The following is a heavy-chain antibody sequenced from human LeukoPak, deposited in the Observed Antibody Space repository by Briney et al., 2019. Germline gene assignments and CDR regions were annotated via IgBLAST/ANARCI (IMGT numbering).Heavy chain of an antibody. CDR2: ISGGTGGRT. CDR1: GFTFNNYA. V-gene: IGHV3-23*01. J-gene: IGHJ4*02. CDR3: AKRGSSSWTQFDY. D-gene: IGHD6-13*01. Sequence: PGGSLRLSCAASGFTFNNYAMNWVRQAPGRGLEWVSVISGGTGGRTYYADSVKGRFTISRDNSKNTLYLQMNSLRAEDTAVYYCAKRGSSSWTQFDYWGQGTLVTVSS.